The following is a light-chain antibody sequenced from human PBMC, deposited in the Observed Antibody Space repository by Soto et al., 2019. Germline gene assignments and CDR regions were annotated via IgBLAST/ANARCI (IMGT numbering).Light chain of an antibody. CDR3: AAWVDSLNSVI. CDR2: TNT. J-gene: IGLJ2*01. CDR1: RSNIGTNP. V-gene: IGLV1-44*01. Sequence: QSVLTQPPSASGTPGQSVSISCSGSRSNIGTNPVNWYQQLPGTAPKLLFYTNTQRPSGVPDRFSASKSGTSASLAISGLQSEDEADYYCAAWVDSLNSVIFGGGTKVTVL.